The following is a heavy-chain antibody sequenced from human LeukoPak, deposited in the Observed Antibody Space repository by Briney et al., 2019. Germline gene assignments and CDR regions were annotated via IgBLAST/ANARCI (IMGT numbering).Heavy chain of an antibody. Sequence: AGKSLRLSCAASGFTVSRYWMHWVRQAPGKGLVWVARINVEGNYIDYAESVKGRFTISRDNAKNSLYLQMNSLRAEDTALYFCAREASRAASGTGYYFDLWGRGTQVTVSS. J-gene: IGHJ2*01. D-gene: IGHD6-13*01. CDR3: AREASRAASGTGYYFDL. CDR1: GFTVSRYW. CDR2: INVEGNYI. V-gene: IGHV3-74*01.